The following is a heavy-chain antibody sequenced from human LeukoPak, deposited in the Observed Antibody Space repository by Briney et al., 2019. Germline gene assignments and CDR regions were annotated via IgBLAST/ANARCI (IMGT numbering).Heavy chain of an antibody. J-gene: IGHJ6*03. CDR3: ARHEASYFYYYMDV. CDR1: GGSFTTTTYY. Sequence: ASAALSLTCTVSGGSFTTTTYYWAWIRQPPGMGLEWIGSVYYGETTYYNPSLESRVTISVDTSKNQFSLRLNSVTAADTAVYYCARHEASYFYYYMDVWGAGTTVIVSS. CDR2: VYYGETT. V-gene: IGHV4-39*01.